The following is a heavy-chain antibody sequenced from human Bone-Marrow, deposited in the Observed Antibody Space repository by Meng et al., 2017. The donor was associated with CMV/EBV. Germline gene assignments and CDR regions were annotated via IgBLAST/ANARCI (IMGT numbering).Heavy chain of an antibody. CDR3: ARDGMWVELDSRRGEKDY. CDR2: IKQDGSEK. Sequence: GESLKISCAASGFTFSNAWMSWVRQAPGKGLEWVANIKQDGSEKYYVDPVKGRFTSSRDNAKNSLYLQMNSLRPEDTAVYYCARDGMWVELDSRRGEKDYWGQGLRVTVSS. CDR1: GFTFSNAW. V-gene: IGHV3-7*01. J-gene: IGHJ4*02. D-gene: IGHD1-7*01.